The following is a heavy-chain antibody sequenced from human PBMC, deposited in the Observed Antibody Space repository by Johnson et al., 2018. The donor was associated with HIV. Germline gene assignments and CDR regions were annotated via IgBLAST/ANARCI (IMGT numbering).Heavy chain of an antibody. D-gene: IGHD3-22*01. Sequence: VQLVESGGGVVQPGGSLTLSCAASGFSFSSYGIHWVRQAPGKGLEWVTFIQYDGSSKYYADSVKGRFTISRDNSKNTLYLQMNSLRAEDTAVYYCAKDLRDSSGYDAFDIWGQGTMVTVSS. CDR2: IQYDGSSK. CDR3: AKDLRDSSGYDAFDI. V-gene: IGHV3-30*02. J-gene: IGHJ3*02. CDR1: GFSFSSYG.